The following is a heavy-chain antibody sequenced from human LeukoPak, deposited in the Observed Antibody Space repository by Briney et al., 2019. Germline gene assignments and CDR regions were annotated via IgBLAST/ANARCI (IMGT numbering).Heavy chain of an antibody. CDR2: ISSTGNTI. CDR1: GFTFSDYY. Sequence: PGRSMRLSCAASGFTFSDYYINWIRQAPGKGLEWVSYISSTGNTICYADSVKGRFTISRDNAKNSLYLQMNSLRAENTAVYYCATSRSFDHWGQGTLGSVSS. CDR3: ATSRSFDH. J-gene: IGHJ4*02. V-gene: IGHV3-11*04.